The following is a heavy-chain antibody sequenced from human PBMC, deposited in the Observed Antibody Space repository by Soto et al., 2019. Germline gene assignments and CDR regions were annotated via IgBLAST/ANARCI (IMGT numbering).Heavy chain of an antibody. V-gene: IGHV4-4*02. CDR2: IYHSGST. J-gene: IGHJ4*02. CDR1: GGSISSSNW. D-gene: IGHD1-26*01. Sequence: QVQLQESGPGLVKPSGTLSLTCAVSGGSISSSNWWSWVRQPPGKGLEWIGEIYHSGSTNYNPSLKSRVTIPVDKSKSQFSLKLGSVTAADTAVYYCARSGWELPGEGPSDYWGQGNLVTVSS. CDR3: ARSGWELPGEGPSDY.